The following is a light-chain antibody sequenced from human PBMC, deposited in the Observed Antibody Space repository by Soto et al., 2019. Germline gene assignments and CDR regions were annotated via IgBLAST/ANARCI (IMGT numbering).Light chain of an antibody. V-gene: IGKV3-15*01. CDR2: DAS. J-gene: IGKJ1*01. CDR3: QKYKSWPT. Sequence: EKVMTQSPATLSVSPGERATLSCRASQSVSRNVAWYQQKPGQAPRLLIYDASTRATGIPARFSGSGSGADFTLTINSLQSEDFAVYYCQKYKSWPTFGQGTNVDIK. CDR1: QSVSRN.